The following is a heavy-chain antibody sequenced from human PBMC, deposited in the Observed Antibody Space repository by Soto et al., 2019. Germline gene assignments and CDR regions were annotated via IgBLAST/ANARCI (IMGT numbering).Heavy chain of an antibody. V-gene: IGHV4-59*01. CDR3: ARVGHYGSGSKYYGMDV. Sequence: SETLSLTCTVSGGSISSYYWSWIRQPPGKGLEWIGYIYYSGSTNYNPSLKSRVTISVDTSKNQFSLKLSSVTAADTAVYYCARVGHYGSGSKYYGMDVWGQGTTVTGSS. D-gene: IGHD3-10*01. J-gene: IGHJ6*02. CDR1: GGSISSYY. CDR2: IYYSGST.